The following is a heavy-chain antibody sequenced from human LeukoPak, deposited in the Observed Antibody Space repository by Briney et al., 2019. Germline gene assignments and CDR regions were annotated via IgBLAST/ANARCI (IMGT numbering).Heavy chain of an antibody. CDR3: ARGQQSRGMDV. V-gene: IGHV3-33*01. D-gene: IGHD6-13*01. CDR2: IWYDGSNK. Sequence: GGSLRLSCAASGFTFSSYGMHWVRQAPGKGLERVAVIWYDGSNKYYADSVKGRFTISRDNSKNTLYLQMNSLRAEDTAVYYCARGQQSRGMDVWGKGTTVTVSS. CDR1: GFTFSSYG. J-gene: IGHJ6*04.